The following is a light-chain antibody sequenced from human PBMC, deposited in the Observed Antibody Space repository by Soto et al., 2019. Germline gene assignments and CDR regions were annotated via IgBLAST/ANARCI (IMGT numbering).Light chain of an antibody. V-gene: IGKV1-39*01. Sequence: DIQVTQSLSSLSASIGDRVIITCRASQPISTSLHWFQQKPGKAPKLLIYALSNLQSGVPSRFSGSGTGTEFTLIISSLQPEDVGNYFCQQSYSTPLTFGGGTKVQI. J-gene: IGKJ4*01. CDR2: ALS. CDR3: QQSYSTPLT. CDR1: QPISTS.